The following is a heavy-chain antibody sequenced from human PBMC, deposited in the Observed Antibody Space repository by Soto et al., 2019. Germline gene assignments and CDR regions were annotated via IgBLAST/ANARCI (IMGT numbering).Heavy chain of an antibody. CDR2: IHHSGGT. J-gene: IGHJ1*01. Sequence: WTWIRQHPGKVLEWIGNIHHSGGTFYNPSLKSRVSISVDTSKNQFSLKLSSVTAADTAVYFCVRGVLSWGQGTLVTVSS. D-gene: IGHD3-10*01. V-gene: IGHV4-31*02. CDR3: VRGVLS.